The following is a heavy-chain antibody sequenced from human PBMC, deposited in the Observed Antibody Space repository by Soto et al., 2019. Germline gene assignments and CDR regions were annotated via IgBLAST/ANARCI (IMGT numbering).Heavy chain of an antibody. J-gene: IGHJ4*02. Sequence: SETLSLTCTFSRGSPNYYYWTWIRQPPGKGLEWIGNIANTGSTNYNPSLKSRVTISVDTPNIQFSLRLSSVTAADTAVYYCARDDRDDYRGNFGYWGQGTLVTVSS. CDR1: RGSPNYYY. CDR3: ARDDRDDYRGNFGY. CDR2: IANTGST. V-gene: IGHV4-59*01. D-gene: IGHD4-4*01.